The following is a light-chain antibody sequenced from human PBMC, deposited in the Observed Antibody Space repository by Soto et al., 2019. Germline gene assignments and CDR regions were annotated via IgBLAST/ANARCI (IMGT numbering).Light chain of an antibody. J-gene: IGLJ2*01. Sequence: QSALTQPASVSGSPGQSITISCTGTSSDVGAYVFVSWFQQHPGKVPKLMLYNVNSRPSGVPERFSGSKSGNTASLTISGLQTEDEADYYCSSHTTSNTVVFGGGTKLTVL. CDR2: NVN. CDR1: SSDVGAYVF. V-gene: IGLV2-14*01. CDR3: SSHTTSNTVV.